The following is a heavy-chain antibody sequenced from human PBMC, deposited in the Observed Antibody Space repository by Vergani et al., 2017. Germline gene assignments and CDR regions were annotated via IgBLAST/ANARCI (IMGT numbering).Heavy chain of an antibody. J-gene: IGHJ4*02. CDR2: INHSGST. D-gene: IGHD6-13*01. CDR1: GGSFSGYY. CDR3: ARATPRPSSSFYNY. V-gene: IGHV4-34*01. Sequence: QVQLQQWGAGLLKPSETLSLTCAVYGGSFSGYYWSWIRQPPGKGLEWIGEINHSGSTNYNPSLKSRVTISVDTSKNQFSLKLSSVTAADTAAYYCARATPRPSSSFYNYWGQGTLVTVSS.